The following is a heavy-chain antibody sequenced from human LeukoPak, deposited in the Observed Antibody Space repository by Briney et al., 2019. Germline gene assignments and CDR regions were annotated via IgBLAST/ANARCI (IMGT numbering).Heavy chain of an antibody. V-gene: IGHV3-23*01. J-gene: IGHJ4*02. CDR2: ISANGGST. CDR3: ATDIVLVAATRLCY. Sequence: GGSLRLSCAASGFTFNNYAMSWVRQAPGKGLEWVSSISANGGSTYYADSVKGRFTISRDNSKNTLYLQLNSLRAEDTAVYYCATDIVLVAATRLCYWGQGTLVTVSS. D-gene: IGHD2-8*02. CDR1: GFTFNNYA.